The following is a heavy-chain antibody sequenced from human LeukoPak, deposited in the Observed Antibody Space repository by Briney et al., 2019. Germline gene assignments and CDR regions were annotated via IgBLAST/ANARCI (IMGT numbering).Heavy chain of an antibody. CDR2: IYYSGST. J-gene: IGHJ4*02. CDR3: ASRFWSGYLFDY. D-gene: IGHD3-3*01. CDR1: GGSISSGDYY. V-gene: IGHV4-30-4*08. Sequence: SQILSLTCTVSGGSISSGDYYWSWIRQPSGKCLEWIGYIYYSGSTYYNPSLKGRVTISVDTSKDQFSLKLSSVTAADTAVYYCASRFWSGYLFDYWGQGTLVTVSS.